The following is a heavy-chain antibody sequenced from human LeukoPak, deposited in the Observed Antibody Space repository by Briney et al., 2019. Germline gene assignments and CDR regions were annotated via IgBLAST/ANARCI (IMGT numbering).Heavy chain of an antibody. Sequence: GGSLRLSCAASGFTFSSYSMNWVRQAPGKGLEWVSYISSSSSTIYYADSVKGRFTISRDNAKNSLYLQMNSLRAEDTAVYYCARGTSGTRYYYYYYMDVWGKGTTVTVSS. CDR2: ISSSSSTI. J-gene: IGHJ6*03. D-gene: IGHD1-14*01. CDR3: ARGTSGTRYYYYYYMDV. V-gene: IGHV3-48*01. CDR1: GFTFSSYS.